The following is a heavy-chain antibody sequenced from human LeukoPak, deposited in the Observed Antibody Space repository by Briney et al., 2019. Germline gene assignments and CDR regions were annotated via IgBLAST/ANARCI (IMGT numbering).Heavy chain of an antibody. CDR2: IYYSGNT. CDR3: ARDRSTVTPPQPDVFDI. J-gene: IGHJ3*02. Sequence: SETLSLTCTVSSGSISSGSYYWGWIRQPPGQGLEWIGSIYYSGNTYYNPSLKSRVTISVDASKNEFSLKLTSVTAADTAVYYCARDRSTVTPPQPDVFDIWGQGTMVTVSS. CDR1: SGSISSGSYY. V-gene: IGHV4-39*07. D-gene: IGHD4-17*01.